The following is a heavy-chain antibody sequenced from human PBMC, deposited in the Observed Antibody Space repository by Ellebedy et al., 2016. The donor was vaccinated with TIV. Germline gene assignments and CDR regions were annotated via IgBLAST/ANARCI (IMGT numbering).Heavy chain of an antibody. J-gene: IGHJ4*02. CDR2: IGGSGGDS. D-gene: IGHD2-8*01. CDR3: AKDGRGTNPGHFDY. CDR1: GFTFSNYA. Sequence: GESLKISCAASGFTFSNYAMNWVRQAPGKGLEWVSIIGGSGGDSHYADSVKGRYTISRDNSKNTLYLQMNSLRADDTAIYYCAKDGRGTNPGHFDYWGQGTLVTVSS. V-gene: IGHV3-23*01.